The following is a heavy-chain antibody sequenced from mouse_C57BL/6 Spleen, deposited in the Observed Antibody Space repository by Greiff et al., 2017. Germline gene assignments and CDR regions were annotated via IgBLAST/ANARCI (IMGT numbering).Heavy chain of an antibody. CDR2: IHPSDSDT. V-gene: IGHV1-74*01. D-gene: IGHD1-1*01. CDR1: GYTFTSYW. Sequence: VKLMESGAELVKPGASVKVSCKASGYTFTSYWMHWVKQRPGQGLEWIGRIHPSDSDTNYNQKFKGKATLTVDKSSSTAYMQLSSLTSEDSAVYYCAMPTVVHWYFDVWGTGTTVTVSS. CDR3: AMPTVVHWYFDV. J-gene: IGHJ1*03.